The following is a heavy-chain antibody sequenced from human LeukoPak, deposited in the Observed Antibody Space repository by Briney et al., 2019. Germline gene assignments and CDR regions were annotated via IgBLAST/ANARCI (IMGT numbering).Heavy chain of an antibody. V-gene: IGHV1-69*13. J-gene: IGHJ4*02. D-gene: IGHD3-22*01. Sequence: HGASVKVSCKTSGGTFSSYAISWVRQAPGQGLEWMGGIIPIFGTANYAQKFQGRVTITADESTSTAYMELSSLRSEDTAVYYCARGRHYYDSSGYPDYWGQGTLVTVSS. CDR2: IIPIFGTA. CDR1: GGTFSSYA. CDR3: ARGRHYYDSSGYPDY.